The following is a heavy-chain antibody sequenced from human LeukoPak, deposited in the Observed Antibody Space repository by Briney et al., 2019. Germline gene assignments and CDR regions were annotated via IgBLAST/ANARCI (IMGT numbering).Heavy chain of an antibody. V-gene: IGHV3-7*01. Sequence: GGSLRLSCAASGFTFSSYWMTWVRQAPGKGLEWVANTEQDGSGKHYVDSMKGRFTISRDNAENSLYLQMNSLRAEDTAVYYCARADSGGKIFDYWGQGTLVIVSS. J-gene: IGHJ4*02. CDR2: TEQDGSGK. CDR1: GFTFSSYW. D-gene: IGHD2-15*01. CDR3: ARADSGGKIFDY.